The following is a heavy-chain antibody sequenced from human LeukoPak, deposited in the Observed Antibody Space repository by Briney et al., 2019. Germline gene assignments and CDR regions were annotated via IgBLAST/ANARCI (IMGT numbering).Heavy chain of an antibody. D-gene: IGHD3-3*01. Sequence: GASVKVSCKASGGTFSSYAISWVRQAPGQGLEWMGWISAYNGHTNYAQKLQGRVTMTTDTSTSTAYMELRSLRSDDTAVYYCARDREKGQLRFLEWLRPNYYYMDVWGKGTTVTVSS. V-gene: IGHV1-18*01. J-gene: IGHJ6*03. CDR1: GGTFSSYA. CDR2: ISAYNGHT. CDR3: ARDREKGQLRFLEWLRPNYYYMDV.